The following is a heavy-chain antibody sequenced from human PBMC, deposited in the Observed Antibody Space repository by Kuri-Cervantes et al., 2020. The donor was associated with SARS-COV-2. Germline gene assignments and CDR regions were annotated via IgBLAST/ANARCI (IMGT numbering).Heavy chain of an antibody. CDR1: GGSISSSSYY. CDR3: ARGQGAVAATFDDY. V-gene: IGHV4-39*07. D-gene: IGHD2-15*01. Sequence: SETLSLTCTVSGGSISSSSYYWSWIRQPPGKGLEWIGEINHSGSTNYNPSLKSRVTISVDTSKNQFSLKLSSVTAADTAVYYCARGQGAVAATFDDYWGQGTLVTVSS. J-gene: IGHJ4*02. CDR2: INHSGST.